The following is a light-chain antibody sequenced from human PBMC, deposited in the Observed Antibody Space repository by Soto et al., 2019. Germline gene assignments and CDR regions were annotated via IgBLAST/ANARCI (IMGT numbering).Light chain of an antibody. CDR1: QSVSTF. CDR3: QHRSNWPSWT. Sequence: EIVLTQSPGTLSLSPGERAILSCRASQSVSTFLAWFQQKPGQPPRLLIYNASNRTTGIPARFSGSGSGTDFTLTISSLETEDLAVYYCQHRSNWPSWTFGAGTKVDIK. CDR2: NAS. J-gene: IGKJ1*01. V-gene: IGKV3-11*01.